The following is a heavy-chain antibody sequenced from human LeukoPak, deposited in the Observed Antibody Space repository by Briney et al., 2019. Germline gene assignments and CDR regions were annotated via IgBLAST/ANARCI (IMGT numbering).Heavy chain of an antibody. J-gene: IGHJ5*02. Sequence: GESLKISCKGSGYSFTNYWIGWVRQMPGKGLEWMGIIYPDDSDTRYSPSFQGQVTISVDKSISTAYLQWSSLKASDTAIYYCTIYGSGSEDWFDPWCQGTLVTVSS. V-gene: IGHV5-51*01. CDR1: GYSFTNYW. D-gene: IGHD3-10*01. CDR3: TIYGSGSEDWFDP. CDR2: IYPDDSDT.